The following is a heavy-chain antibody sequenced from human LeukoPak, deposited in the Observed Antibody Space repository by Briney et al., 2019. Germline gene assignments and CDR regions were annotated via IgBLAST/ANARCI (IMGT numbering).Heavy chain of an antibody. D-gene: IGHD3-3*01. Sequence: SQTLSLTCTVSGGSISSSSYYWGWIRQPPGKGLEWIGSIYYSGSTYYNPSLKSRATISVDTSKNQFSLKLSSVTAADTAVYYCGRVMAYYDFWSGYKGNAFDIWGQGTMVTVSS. J-gene: IGHJ3*02. V-gene: IGHV4-39*07. CDR3: GRVMAYYDFWSGYKGNAFDI. CDR2: IYYSGST. CDR1: GGSISSSSYY.